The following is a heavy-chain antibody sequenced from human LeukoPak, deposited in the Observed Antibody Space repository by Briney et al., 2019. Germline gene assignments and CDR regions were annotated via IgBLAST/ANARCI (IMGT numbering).Heavy chain of an antibody. J-gene: IGHJ4*02. CDR1: GGSISSHY. Sequence: PSETLSLTCTVSGGSISSHYWSWIRQPPGKGLEWIGYIYYSGSTNYNPSLKSRVTISVDTSKNQFSLKLSSVTAADTAVYYCARGGYSGYHPYCGDYFDYWGQGTLVTVSS. V-gene: IGHV4-59*11. D-gene: IGHD5-12*01. CDR2: IYYSGST. CDR3: ARGGYSGYHPYCGDYFDY.